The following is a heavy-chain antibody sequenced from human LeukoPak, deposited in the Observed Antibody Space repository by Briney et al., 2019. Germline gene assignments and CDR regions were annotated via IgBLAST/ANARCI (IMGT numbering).Heavy chain of an antibody. CDR2: ISSSSSYI. J-gene: IGHJ4*02. CDR3: ASQGGRYYFDY. Sequence: GGSLRLSCAASGFTFSSYSMNRVRQAPGKGLEWVSSISSSSSYIYYADSVKGRFTISRDSAKNSLYLQMNSLRAEDTAVYYCASQGGRYYFDYWGQGTLATVSS. D-gene: IGHD3-16*01. V-gene: IGHV3-21*01. CDR1: GFTFSSYS.